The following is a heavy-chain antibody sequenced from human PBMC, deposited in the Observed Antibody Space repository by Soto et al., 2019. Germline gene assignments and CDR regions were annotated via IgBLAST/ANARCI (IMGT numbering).Heavy chain of an antibody. V-gene: IGHV3-23*01. D-gene: IGHD6-13*01. CDR2: ISGSGGST. CDR1: GFTFSSYA. Sequence: GGSLRLSCAASGFTFSSYAMSWVRQAPGKGLEWVSAISGSGGSTYYADSVQGRFTISRDSSKNTLYLQMNSLRAEDTAVYYCAKSRKFRIAAAGTDFDYGGQGTLVTVSS. CDR3: AKSRKFRIAAAGTDFDY. J-gene: IGHJ4*02.